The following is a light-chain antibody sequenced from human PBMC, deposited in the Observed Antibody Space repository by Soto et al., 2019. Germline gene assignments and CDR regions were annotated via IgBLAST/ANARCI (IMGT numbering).Light chain of an antibody. Sequence: DIQMTQSPSSLSASVGDRVTITCRASQSISSYLNWYQQKPGKAPKLLIYAASSVQSGVTSRFSGSGSGTDFTLTISSLQPEDFATYSCQQSYSTPLTFGGGTKVEIK. CDR2: AAS. V-gene: IGKV1-39*01. CDR1: QSISSY. CDR3: QQSYSTPLT. J-gene: IGKJ4*02.